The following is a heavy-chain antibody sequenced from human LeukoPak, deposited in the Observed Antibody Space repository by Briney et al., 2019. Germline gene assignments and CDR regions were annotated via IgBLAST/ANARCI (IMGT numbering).Heavy chain of an antibody. CDR2: INPSGGST. V-gene: IGHV1-46*01. CDR1: GYTFTSYF. J-gene: IGHJ5*02. Sequence: GASVTVSCKASGYTFTSYFMHWVRQAPGQGLEWMGIINPSGGSTSYAQKFQGRVTMTRDTSISTAYMELSRLRSDDTAVYYCARDLLGYCSTWGQGTLVTVSS. CDR3: ARDLLGYCST. D-gene: IGHD2-2*01.